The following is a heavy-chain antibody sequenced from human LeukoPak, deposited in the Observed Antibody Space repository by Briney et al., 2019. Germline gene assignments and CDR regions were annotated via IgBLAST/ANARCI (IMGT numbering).Heavy chain of an antibody. J-gene: IGHJ3*01. CDR1: GYTFTSYY. CDR3: ARDMSTAVTPISYAFDV. V-gene: IGHV1-46*01. Sequence: GASVKVSCKASGYTFTSYYMHWVRQAPGQGLEWMGIINPNGGRTAYAQNFQGRVSMTRDTSTTTVYMELSSLRSDDTAVYYCARDMSTAVTPISYAFDVWGQGTMVTVSS. D-gene: IGHD4-23*01. CDR2: INPNGGRT.